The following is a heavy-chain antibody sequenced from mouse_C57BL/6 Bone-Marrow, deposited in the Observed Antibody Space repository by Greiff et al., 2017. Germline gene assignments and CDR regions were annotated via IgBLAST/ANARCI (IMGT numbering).Heavy chain of an antibody. Sequence: VQLKQPGAELVRPGSSVKLSCKASGYTFTSYWMHWVKQRPIQGLEWIGNIDPSDSETHYNQKFKDKATLTVDKSSSTAYMQLSSLTSEDSAVYYCARGYYGNYGDYWGQGTTLTVSS. V-gene: IGHV1-52*01. D-gene: IGHD2-1*01. CDR3: ARGYYGNYGDY. CDR2: IDPSDSET. CDR1: GYTFTSYW. J-gene: IGHJ2*01.